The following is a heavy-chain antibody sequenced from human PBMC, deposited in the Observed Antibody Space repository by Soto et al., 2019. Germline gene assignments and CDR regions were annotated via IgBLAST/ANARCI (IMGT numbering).Heavy chain of an antibody. Sequence: SETLSLTCTVSGGSISSYYWTWIRQPPGKGLEWIGYIFFSGSTNYNPSLKSRVTISVDTSKNQFSLKLSSVTAADTAVYYCARHYSAYSSSDWFDPWGQGTLVTVSS. D-gene: IGHD6-6*01. CDR3: ARHYSAYSSSDWFDP. V-gene: IGHV4-59*08. CDR1: GGSISSYY. CDR2: IFFSGST. J-gene: IGHJ5*02.